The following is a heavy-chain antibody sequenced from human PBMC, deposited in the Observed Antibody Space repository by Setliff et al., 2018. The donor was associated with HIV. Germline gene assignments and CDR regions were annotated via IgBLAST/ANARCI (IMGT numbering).Heavy chain of an antibody. V-gene: IGHV3-15*01. D-gene: IGHD1-26*01. Sequence: GGSLRLSCAASGFTVSNAWMSWVRQAPGKGLEWVGRIKSKIDGGSTEYAAPVKGRFTISRDDSKNTLYLQMNSLKTEDTAVYYCAKAPLSLVIPGRRDNWFDPWGQGTLVTVSS. CDR2: IKSKIDGGST. CDR3: AKAPLSLVIPGRRDNWFDP. CDR1: GFTVSNAW. J-gene: IGHJ5*02.